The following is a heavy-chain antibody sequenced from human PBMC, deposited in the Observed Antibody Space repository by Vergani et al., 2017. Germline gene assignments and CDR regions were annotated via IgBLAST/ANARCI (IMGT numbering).Heavy chain of an antibody. CDR1: GYTFTGYY. D-gene: IGHD1-1*01. V-gene: IGHV1-2*02. CDR2: INPNSGGT. Sequence: QVQLVQSGAGVKKPGASVQVSCKASGYTFTGYYMHWVRQAPGKGLEGMGWINPNSGGTNYAQKFPGRDTMTRDTFISTAYMELSRVRSDDPSVYYCARVIQLERDYWGQGTLVTVSS. J-gene: IGHJ4*02. CDR3: ARVIQLERDY.